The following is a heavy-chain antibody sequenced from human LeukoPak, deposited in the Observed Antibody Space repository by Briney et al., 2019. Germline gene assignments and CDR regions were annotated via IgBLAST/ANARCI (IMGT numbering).Heavy chain of an antibody. J-gene: IGHJ4*02. Sequence: SETLSLTCTVSGYSISSGYYWGWIRQPPGKGLEWIGRIYTSGSTNYNPSLKSRVTISVDTSKDQFSLKLSSVTAADTAVYYRARVPSERYSYGYYFDYWGQGTLVTVSS. D-gene: IGHD5-18*01. CDR2: IYTSGST. CDR3: ARVPSERYSYGYYFDY. V-gene: IGHV4-38-2*02. CDR1: GYSISSGYY.